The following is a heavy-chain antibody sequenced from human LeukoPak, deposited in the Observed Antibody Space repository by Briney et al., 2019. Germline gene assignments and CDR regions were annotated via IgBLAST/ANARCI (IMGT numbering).Heavy chain of an antibody. CDR2: ISTTSSFT. D-gene: IGHD2-15*01. V-gene: IGHV3-11*05. Sequence: PGGSLRLSCAASGFTFSDYYMSWSRQAPGKGLEWVSYISTTSSFTNYADSVKGRFTISRDNAKNPLYLQMNSLRAEDTAVYYCARDLRLTWVGGQGTLVTVSS. CDR3: ARDLRLTWV. J-gene: IGHJ4*02. CDR1: GFTFSDYY.